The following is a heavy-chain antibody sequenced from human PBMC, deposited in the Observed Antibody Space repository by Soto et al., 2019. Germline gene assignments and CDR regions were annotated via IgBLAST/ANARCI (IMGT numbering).Heavy chain of an antibody. CDR2: IYYGGST. J-gene: IGHJ4*02. Sequence: SETLSLTCTVSGDSISTDYLSWIRQSPGKGLEWIGFIYYGGSTNYNPSLESRVTISVDTPKNQFSLKLSSVTAADTAVYYCAKNWNWGSLVHWGQGTLVTVSS. V-gene: IGHV4-59*08. D-gene: IGHD7-27*01. CDR1: GDSISTDY. CDR3: AKNWNWGSLVH.